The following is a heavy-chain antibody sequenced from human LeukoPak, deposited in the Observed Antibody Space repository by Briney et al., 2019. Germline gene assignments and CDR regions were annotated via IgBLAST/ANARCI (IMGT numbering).Heavy chain of an antibody. CDR1: GFTFDDFA. CDR2: VSWDGGTT. V-gene: IGHV3-43D*04. D-gene: IGHD1-1*01. Sequence: GGSLRLSCAASGFTFDDFAMHWVRQAPGEGLEWVSLVSWDGGTTFYADSVKGRFTASRDNSINSLYLQMNNLRVEDTAFYYCAKDKGYIATTGILSDHWGTGTLVTVSS. J-gene: IGHJ4*02. CDR3: AKDKGYIATTGILSDH.